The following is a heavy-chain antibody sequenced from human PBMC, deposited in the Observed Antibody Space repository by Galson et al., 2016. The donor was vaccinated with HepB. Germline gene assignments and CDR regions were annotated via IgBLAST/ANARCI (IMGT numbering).Heavy chain of an antibody. V-gene: IGHV3-23*01. CDR2: ISGSGGST. D-gene: IGHD1-26*01. J-gene: IGHJ4*02. CDR1: GITFSSYA. CDR3: AKDRWELLRGFDY. Sequence: SLRLSCAASGITFSSYAMSWVRQAPGKGLEWVSGISGSGGSTHYADSVKGRFTVSSGSDTGTYYADSVKGRFTISKDKSKNTLYLQMNSLSAEDTARHYGAKDRWELLRGFDYWGQGALVTVSS.